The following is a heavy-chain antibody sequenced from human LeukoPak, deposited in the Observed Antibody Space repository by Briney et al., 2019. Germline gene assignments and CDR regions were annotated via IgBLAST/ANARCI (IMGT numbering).Heavy chain of an antibody. Sequence: GASLMISCKCSGSSFTSYWISWVRQLPGKGLEWMGRIDPSDSYTNYSPSFQGHVIISADKSISTAYLQWSSLKASDTAMYYCARRFPRGRAGFDIWGQGTMVTVSS. CDR1: GSSFTSYW. D-gene: IGHD3-10*01. CDR2: IDPSDSYT. V-gene: IGHV5-10-1*01. CDR3: ARRFPRGRAGFDI. J-gene: IGHJ3*02.